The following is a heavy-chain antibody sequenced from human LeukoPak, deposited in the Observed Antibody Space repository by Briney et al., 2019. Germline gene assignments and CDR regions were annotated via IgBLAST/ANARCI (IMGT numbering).Heavy chain of an antibody. J-gene: IGHJ5*02. V-gene: IGHV1-69*13. CDR1: GGTFSSYA. Sequence: SVKVSCKASGGTFSSYAISWVRQAPGQGLEWMGGIIPIFGTANYAQKFQGRVTITADESTSTAYMELSSLRSEDTAVYYCARDSVVVPAAGPFDPWGQGTLVTVSS. D-gene: IGHD2-2*01. CDR3: ARDSVVVPAAGPFDP. CDR2: IIPIFGTA.